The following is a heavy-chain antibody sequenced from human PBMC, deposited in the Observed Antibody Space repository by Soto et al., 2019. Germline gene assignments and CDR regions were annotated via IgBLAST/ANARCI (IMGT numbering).Heavy chain of an antibody. CDR2: ISNDGSNK. D-gene: IGHD2-15*01. CDR1: GFTFSMFS. J-gene: IGHJ6*02. V-gene: IGHV3-30*18. Sequence: GGSLRLSCSASGFTFSMFSMNWVRQAPGKGLEWVAIISNDGSNKYYIESVRGRFTISRDNSKNMLFLQMNSLRVEDTAVYFCTKDGRFDSDGSLYYYYYGMDVWGQGTTVTVSS. CDR3: TKDGRFDSDGSLYYYYYGMDV.